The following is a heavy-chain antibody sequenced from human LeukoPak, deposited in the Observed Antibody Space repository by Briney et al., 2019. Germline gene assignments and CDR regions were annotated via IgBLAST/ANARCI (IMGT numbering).Heavy chain of an antibody. Sequence: PSGTLPLTCTVSNAPITSTKWWSWVRQPPGKGLEWIGEISHTGSTNYHPSFNSRVTMSVDKSKNQVSLNLKSVTAADTALYYWASRSLVVVVTYGFDIWGRGTAVTVSS. J-gene: IGHJ3*02. V-gene: IGHV4-4*02. CDR2: ISHTGST. CDR3: ASRSLVVVVTYGFDI. CDR1: NAPITSTKW. D-gene: IGHD2-21*01.